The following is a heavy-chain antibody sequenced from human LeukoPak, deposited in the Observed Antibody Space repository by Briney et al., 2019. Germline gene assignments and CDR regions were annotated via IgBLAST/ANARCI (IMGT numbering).Heavy chain of an antibody. D-gene: IGHD3-22*01. CDR3: ARVRYYYDSSGYTSGRSEAY. J-gene: IGHJ4*02. V-gene: IGHV4-34*01. CDR1: GGSFGGYY. Sequence: SETLSLTCAVYGGSFGGYYWSWIRQPPGKGLEWIGEINHSGSTNYNPSLKSRVTISVDTSKNQFSLKLSSVTAADTAVYYCARVRYYYDSSGYTSGRSEAYWGQGTLVTVSS. CDR2: INHSGST.